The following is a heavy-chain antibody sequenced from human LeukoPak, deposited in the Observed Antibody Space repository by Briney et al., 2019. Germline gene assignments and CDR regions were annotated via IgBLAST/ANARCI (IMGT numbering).Heavy chain of an antibody. J-gene: IGHJ4*02. Sequence: PGGSLRLSCAASGFTFSNAWMSWVRQAPGKGLEWVARIKSKTDGGTADYAAPVKGRFTISRDDSKNTLYLQMDSLKTEDTAVYYCTGRYCSTTSCSGFDYWGQGTLVTVSS. CDR1: GFTFSNAW. CDR3: TGRYCSTTSCSGFDY. CDR2: IKSKTDGGTA. D-gene: IGHD2-2*01. V-gene: IGHV3-15*01.